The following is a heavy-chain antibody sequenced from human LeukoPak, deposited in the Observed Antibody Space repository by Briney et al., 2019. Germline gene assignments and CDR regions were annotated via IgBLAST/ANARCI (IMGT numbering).Heavy chain of an antibody. D-gene: IGHD3-10*01. Sequence: ASVKVSCKASGSTFTSYGISWVRQAPGQGLEWMGWISAYNGNTNYAQKLQGRVTMTTDTSTSTAYMELRSLRSDDTAVYYSARDGNQYYCGSGSYFRHWGQGTLVTVSS. CDR2: ISAYNGNT. CDR3: ARDGNQYYCGSGSYFRH. J-gene: IGHJ4*02. CDR1: GSTFTSYG. V-gene: IGHV1-18*01.